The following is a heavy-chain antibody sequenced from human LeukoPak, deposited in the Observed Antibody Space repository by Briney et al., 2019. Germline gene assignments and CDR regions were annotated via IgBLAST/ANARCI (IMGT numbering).Heavy chain of an antibody. D-gene: IGHD2-15*01. J-gene: IGHJ5*02. Sequence: SETLSLTCNVSGVSISSYYWSWIRQPAGKGLEWIGRIYTSGSANYNPSLKGRVTMSVDTSKNQFSLRLSSVIAADTAVYYCARGAAQFDPWGQGTLVTVSS. CDR2: IYTSGSA. CDR1: GVSISSYY. CDR3: ARGAAQFDP. V-gene: IGHV4-4*07.